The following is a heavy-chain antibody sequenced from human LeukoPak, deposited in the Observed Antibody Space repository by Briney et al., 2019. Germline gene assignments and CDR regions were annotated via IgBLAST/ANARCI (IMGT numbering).Heavy chain of an antibody. CDR2: IYTSGST. CDR3: ARGGGSYYEPYFDY. V-gene: IGHV4-4*07. J-gene: IGHJ4*02. CDR1: GGSISGYY. Sequence: SETLSLTCTVSGGSISGYYWSWIRQPAGKGLERIGRIYTSGSTNYNPSLKSRVTMSLDTSKNQFSLKLTSVAAADTAVYYCARGGGSYYEPYFDYWGQGTLVTVSS. D-gene: IGHD1-26*01.